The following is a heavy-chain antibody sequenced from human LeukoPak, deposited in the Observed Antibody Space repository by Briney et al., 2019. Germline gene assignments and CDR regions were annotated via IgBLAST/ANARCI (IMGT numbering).Heavy chain of an antibody. J-gene: IGHJ2*01. D-gene: IGHD3-9*01. CDR2: IYYSGST. Sequence: PSETLSLTCTVSGGSISSCSYYWGWIRQPPGKGREWIGSIYYSGSTYYNPSLKSRVTISVDTSKNQFSLKLSSVTAADTAVYYCARSVREDYDILTGSLFDLWGRGTLVTVSS. CDR1: GGSISSCSYY. CDR3: ARSVREDYDILTGSLFDL. V-gene: IGHV4-39*01.